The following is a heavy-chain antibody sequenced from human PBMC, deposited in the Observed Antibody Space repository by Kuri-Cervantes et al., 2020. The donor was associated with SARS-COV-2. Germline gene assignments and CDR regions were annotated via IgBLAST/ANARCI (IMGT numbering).Heavy chain of an antibody. Sequence: SETLSLTCTVSGGSISSSSYYWGWIRQPPGKGLEWIGSIYYSGSTYYNPSLKSRVTISVDTSKNQFSLKLSSVTAADMAVYYCARDLWGSPGYMDVWGKGTTVTVSS. CDR2: IYYSGST. J-gene: IGHJ6*03. CDR1: GGSISSSSYY. CDR3: ARDLWGSPGYMDV. V-gene: IGHV4-39*07. D-gene: IGHD3-16*01.